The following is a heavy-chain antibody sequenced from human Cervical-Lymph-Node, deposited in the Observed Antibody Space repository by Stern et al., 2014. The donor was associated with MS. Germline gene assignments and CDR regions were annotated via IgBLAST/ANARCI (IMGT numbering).Heavy chain of an antibody. V-gene: IGHV5-51*03. D-gene: IGHD6-13*01. CDR1: GYSLTNTW. J-gene: IGHJ4*02. Sequence: EAQLEESGAELKKPGESLRISCKGSGYSLTNTWIGWVRQMPGKGLEWMGIIYPGDSETRYSPSFQGQVTISADKSINTAYLQWSSLKASDTAMYYCARGRGIALRPDYWGQGTLVTVSS. CDR3: ARGRGIALRPDY. CDR2: IYPGDSET.